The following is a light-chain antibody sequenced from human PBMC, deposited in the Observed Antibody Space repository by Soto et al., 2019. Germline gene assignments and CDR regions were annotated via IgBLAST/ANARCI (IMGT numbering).Light chain of an antibody. V-gene: IGKV3-20*01. CDR2: GAS. CDR1: QSVSSSY. J-gene: IGKJ3*01. CDR3: QQYGSSPFT. Sequence: EIVLTQSPATLSAYPGERATVSCRSSQSVSSSYLAWYQQKPGQAPRLLIYGASSRATGIPDRFSGSGSGTDFTLTISRLEPEDFAVYYCQQYGSSPFTFGPGTKVDIK.